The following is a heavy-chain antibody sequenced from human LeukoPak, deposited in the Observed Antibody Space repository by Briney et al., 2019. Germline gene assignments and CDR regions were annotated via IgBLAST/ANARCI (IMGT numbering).Heavy chain of an antibody. D-gene: IGHD5-12*01. CDR1: GFTFSGSA. J-gene: IGHJ5*02. CDR2: IRSKANSYAT. Sequence: WGSLRLSCAASGFTFSGSAMHWVRQASGKGLEWVGRIRSKANSYATAYVAWVKGRFAISRDDSKSTAYLQMNSLKTEDTAVYYCTRPIPGYSGYDWLFDPWGQGTLVTDCS. CDR3: TRPIPGYSGYDWLFDP. V-gene: IGHV3-73*01.